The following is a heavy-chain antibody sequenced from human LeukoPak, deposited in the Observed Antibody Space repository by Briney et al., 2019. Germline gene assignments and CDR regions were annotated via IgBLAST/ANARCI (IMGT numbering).Heavy chain of an antibody. CDR2: IKQDGSEK. CDR3: ARETYYDSSGYGY. Sequence: GGFLRLSCAASGFTFSSYWMSWVRQAPGKGLEWVANIKQDGSEKYYVDSVKGRFTISRDNAKNSLYLQMNSLRAEDTAVYYCARETYYDSSGYGYWGQGTLVTVSS. D-gene: IGHD3-22*01. CDR1: GFTFSSYW. J-gene: IGHJ4*02. V-gene: IGHV3-7*01.